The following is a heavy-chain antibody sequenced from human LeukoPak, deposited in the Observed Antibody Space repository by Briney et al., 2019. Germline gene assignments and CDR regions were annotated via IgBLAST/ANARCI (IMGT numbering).Heavy chain of an antibody. D-gene: IGHD3-22*01. CDR2: IKQDGSDK. CDR3: ARDAPEVYDSRLGFDY. J-gene: IGHJ4*02. Sequence: GGSLRLSCAASGFTFSIYCMIWFRQAPGKGLEWVANIKQDGSDKYYVDSVKGRFTISRDNAKNSMYLKMNSLRAEDTAVYYCARDAPEVYDSRLGFDYWGQGTLVTVSS. CDR1: GFTFSIYC. V-gene: IGHV3-7*01.